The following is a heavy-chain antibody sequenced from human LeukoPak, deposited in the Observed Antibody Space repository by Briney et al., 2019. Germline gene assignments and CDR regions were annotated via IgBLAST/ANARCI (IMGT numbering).Heavy chain of an antibody. CDR1: GFTFRSYG. V-gene: IGHV3-30*18. J-gene: IGHJ6*02. Sequence: PGRSLRLSCAASGFTFRSYGMHWVRQAPGKGLEWVAVISYDGSNKYYADSVKGRFTISRDNSKNTLYLQMNSLRAEDTAVYYCAKSFGYYDSSGLYYYGMDVWGQGTTVTVSS. CDR3: AKSFGYYDSSGLYYYGMDV. D-gene: IGHD3-22*01. CDR2: ISYDGSNK.